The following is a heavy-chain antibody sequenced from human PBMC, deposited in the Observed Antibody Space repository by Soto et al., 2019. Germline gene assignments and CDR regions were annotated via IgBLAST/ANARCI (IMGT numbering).Heavy chain of an antibody. J-gene: IGHJ4*02. CDR3: ARAGYSSGWSFLKY. CDR1: GYTFTSYA. V-gene: IGHV1-3*01. D-gene: IGHD6-19*01. Sequence: ASVKVSCKASGYTFTSYAMHWVRQAPGQRLEWMGWINAGNGSTKYSQKFQGRVTITRDTSASTAYMELSSLRSEDTAVYYCARAGYSSGWSFLKYWGQGTLVTVSS. CDR2: INAGNGST.